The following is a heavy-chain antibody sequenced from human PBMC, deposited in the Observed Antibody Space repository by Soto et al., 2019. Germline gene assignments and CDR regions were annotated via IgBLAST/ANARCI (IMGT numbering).Heavy chain of an antibody. CDR2: IIPISGTA. CDR1: GGTFSNYA. J-gene: IGHJ6*02. CDR3: ARSQGSSTSLEIYYYYYYGMDV. V-gene: IGHV1-69*01. Sequence: QVQLVQSGAEVKKPGSSVKVSCKASGGTFSNYAISWVRQAPGQGLEWMGGIIPISGTANYAQKFQGRVTITAGESTSTAYRELSSLRSEHTAVYYCARSQGSSTSLEIYYYYYYGMDVWGQGTTVTVSS. D-gene: IGHD2-2*01.